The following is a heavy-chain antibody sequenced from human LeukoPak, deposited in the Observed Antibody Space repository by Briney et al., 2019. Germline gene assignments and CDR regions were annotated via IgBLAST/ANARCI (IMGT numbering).Heavy chain of an antibody. CDR3: ARGERQQPRYYYYYYGMDV. CDR1: GFTFSSYG. D-gene: IGHD6-13*01. V-gene: IGHV3-30*03. Sequence: GGSLRLSCAASGFTFSSYGMHWVRQAPGKGLEWVAVISYDGSNKYYADSVKGRFTISRDNSKNTLYLQMNSLRAEDTAVYYCARGERQQPRYYYYYYGMDVWGQGTTVTVSS. J-gene: IGHJ6*02. CDR2: ISYDGSNK.